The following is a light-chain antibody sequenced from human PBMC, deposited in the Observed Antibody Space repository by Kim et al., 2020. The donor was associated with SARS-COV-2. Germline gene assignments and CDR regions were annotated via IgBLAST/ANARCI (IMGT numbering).Light chain of an antibody. CDR1: QGISSH. CDR2: DAS. J-gene: IGKJ4*01. V-gene: IGKV1-9*01. CDR3: QQLNVYPLT. Sequence: SASVGDRVTIPCRASQGISSHLAWYQQKPGKAPNLLIYDASTLQSGVPSRFSGSGSGTDFTLTISSLQPEDFATYYCQQLNVYPLTFGGRTKLEI.